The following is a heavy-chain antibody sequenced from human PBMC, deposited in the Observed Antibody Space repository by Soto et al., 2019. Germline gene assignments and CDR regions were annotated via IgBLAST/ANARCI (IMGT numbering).Heavy chain of an antibody. CDR3: ARFSSSIVGWFDP. J-gene: IGHJ5*02. V-gene: IGHV1-69*13. D-gene: IGHD6-13*01. Sequence: SVKVSCKASGGTFSSYAISGVRQAPGQGLEWMGGIIPIFGTANYAQKFQGRVTITADESTSTAYMELSSLRSEDTAVYYCARFSSSIVGWFDPWGQGTLVTVSS. CDR2: IIPIFGTA. CDR1: GGTFSSYA.